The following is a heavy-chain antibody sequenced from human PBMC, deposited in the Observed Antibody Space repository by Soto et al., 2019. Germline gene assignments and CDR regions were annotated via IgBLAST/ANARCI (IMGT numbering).Heavy chain of an antibody. Sequence: TLSLTCTVSGGSISSGGYYWSWIRQHPGKGLEWIGYIYYSGSTYYNPSLKSRVTISVDTSKNQFSLKLSSVTAADTAVYYCARSVWELNGLGYYYYGMDVWGQGTTVTVSS. CDR2: IYYSGST. D-gene: IGHD1-26*01. CDR1: GGSISSGGYY. V-gene: IGHV4-31*03. CDR3: ARSVWELNGLGYYYYGMDV. J-gene: IGHJ6*02.